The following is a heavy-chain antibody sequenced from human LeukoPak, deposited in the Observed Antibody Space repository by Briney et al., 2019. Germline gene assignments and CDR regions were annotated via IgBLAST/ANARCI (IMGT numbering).Heavy chain of an antibody. CDR2: MNPNSGNT. CDR3: ARYPPSIPNDY. J-gene: IGHJ4*02. V-gene: IGHV1-8*01. CDR1: GYTFTTFD. Sequence: GASVKVSCKASGYTFTTFDFNWVRQATGQRLEWMGWMNPNSGNTGYAEKFQGRVTITRDPPTSTAYMELSSLTSEDTAVYYCARYPPSIPNDYWGQGTLVTVSS.